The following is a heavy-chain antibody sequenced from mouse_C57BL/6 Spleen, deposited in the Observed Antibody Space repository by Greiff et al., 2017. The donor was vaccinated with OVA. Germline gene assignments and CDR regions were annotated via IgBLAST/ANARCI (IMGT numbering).Heavy chain of an antibody. CDR2: IYPGSGST. V-gene: IGHV1-55*01. J-gene: IGHJ4*01. Sequence: QVQLQQPGAELVKPGASVKMSCKASGYTFTSYWITWVQQSPGQGLEWIGDIYPGSGSTNYNEKFKSKATLTVDTSSSTAYMQLSSLTSDDSAVYDCARFDGSSYGAMDYWGQGTSVTVSS. CDR3: ARFDGSSYGAMDY. D-gene: IGHD1-1*01. CDR1: GYTFTSYW.